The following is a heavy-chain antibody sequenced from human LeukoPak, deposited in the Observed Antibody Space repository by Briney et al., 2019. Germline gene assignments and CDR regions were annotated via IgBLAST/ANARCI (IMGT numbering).Heavy chain of an antibody. CDR2: IYPGDSDT. V-gene: IGHV5-51*01. Sequence: GESLKISCKGSGYSFTSYWIGWVRQVPGKGLEWMGIIYPGDSDTRYSPSFQGQVTISADKSISTAYLQWSSLKASDTAMYYCARGESITIFGVVSGGYFDYWGQGTLVTVSS. D-gene: IGHD3-3*01. J-gene: IGHJ4*02. CDR1: GYSFTSYW. CDR3: ARGESITIFGVVSGGYFDY.